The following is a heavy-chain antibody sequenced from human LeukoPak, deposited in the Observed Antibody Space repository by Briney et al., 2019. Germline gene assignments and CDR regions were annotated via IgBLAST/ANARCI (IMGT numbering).Heavy chain of an antibody. Sequence: ASVKVSCKASGYTFTGYYIYWVGQAPGQGLEWMGWINPKSGGTNYAQKFQGRVTMTRDTSISTAYMELSRLRSDDTAVYYCARDRAEYYGSGSFFNLEYFYYYMDVWGKGTTVTVSS. CDR2: INPKSGGT. V-gene: IGHV1-2*02. J-gene: IGHJ6*03. D-gene: IGHD3-10*01. CDR3: ARDRAEYYGSGSFFNLEYFYYYMDV. CDR1: GYTFTGYY.